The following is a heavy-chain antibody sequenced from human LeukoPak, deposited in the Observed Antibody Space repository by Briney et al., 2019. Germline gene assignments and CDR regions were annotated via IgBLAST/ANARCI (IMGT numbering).Heavy chain of an antibody. J-gene: IGHJ4*02. CDR2: ISSSSSYI. Sequence: GGSLRLSCAASGSTFSDYYMSWIRQAPGKGLEWGSYISSSSSYIYYADSVKGRFTISRDNAKNSLSLQMNSLRAEDTAVYYCARESWNDSPYFDYWGQGTLVTVSS. V-gene: IGHV3-11*06. D-gene: IGHD1-1*01. CDR3: ARESWNDSPYFDY. CDR1: GSTFSDYY.